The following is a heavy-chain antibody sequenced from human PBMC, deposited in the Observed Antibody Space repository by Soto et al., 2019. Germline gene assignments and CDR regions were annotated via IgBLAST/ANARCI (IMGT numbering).Heavy chain of an antibody. CDR2: INVGNGNT. CDR1: GYTFTSYA. J-gene: IGHJ4*02. Sequence: GASVKVSCKASGYTFTSYAMHWLRLAPGQRLEWMGWINVGNGNTRYSQKFQGRLTLTRDTPGNTAYLELNSLISEDTAVYYCATPQVYDGCLDSWGQGTLVTVSS. V-gene: IGHV1-3*01. CDR3: ATPQVYDGCLDS. D-gene: IGHD3-22*01.